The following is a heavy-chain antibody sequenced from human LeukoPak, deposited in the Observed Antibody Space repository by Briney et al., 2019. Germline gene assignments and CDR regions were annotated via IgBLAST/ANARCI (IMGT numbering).Heavy chain of an antibody. J-gene: IGHJ4*02. Sequence: ASVKVSCKASGGTFSSYAISWVRQAPGPGLEWMGGIIPIFGTANYAQKFQGRVTITADESTSTAYMELSSLRSEDTAVYYCARDHDIGQRGYSYGYAFDYWGQGTLVTVSS. CDR1: GGTFSSYA. D-gene: IGHD5-18*01. V-gene: IGHV1-69*13. CDR3: ARDHDIGQRGYSYGYAFDY. CDR2: IIPIFGTA.